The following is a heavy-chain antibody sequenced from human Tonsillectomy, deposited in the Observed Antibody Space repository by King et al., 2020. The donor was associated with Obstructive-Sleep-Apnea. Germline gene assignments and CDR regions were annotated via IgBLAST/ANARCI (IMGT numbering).Heavy chain of an antibody. CDR2: ISSNGGST. V-gene: IGHV3-64*01. J-gene: IGHJ4*02. Sequence: VQLVESGGGLVQPGGSLRLSCAASGFTFSSYDMHWVRQAPGKGLEYVSAISSNGGSTYYANSVKGRLTISRDNFKSTLYLQMGSLRAEDMAVYYCARDGYTSSSDYWGQGTLVTVSS. D-gene: IGHD6-13*01. CDR3: ARDGYTSSSDY. CDR1: GFTFSSYD.